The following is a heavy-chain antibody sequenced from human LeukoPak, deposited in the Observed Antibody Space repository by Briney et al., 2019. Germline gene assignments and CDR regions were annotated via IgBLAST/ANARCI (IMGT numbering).Heavy chain of an antibody. CDR1: GYTFTSYD. CDR2: IIPIFGTA. Sequence: SVKVSCKASGYTFTSYDINWVRQAPGQGLEWMGGIIPIFGTANYAQKFQGRVTITADESTSTAYMELSSLRSEDTAVYYCARGNYYGSGSSLNYYMDVWGKGTTVTISS. CDR3: ARGNYYGSGSSLNYYMDV. D-gene: IGHD3-10*01. J-gene: IGHJ6*03. V-gene: IGHV1-69*13.